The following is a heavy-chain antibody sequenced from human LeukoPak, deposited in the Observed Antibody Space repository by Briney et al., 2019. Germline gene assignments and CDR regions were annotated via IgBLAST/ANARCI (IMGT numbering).Heavy chain of an antibody. CDR3: ARAMNVRLVVPAAPSDY. V-gene: IGHV7-4-1*02. Sequence: ASVKVSCKASGYTFTSYAMNWVRQAPGRGLEWMGWINTNTGNPTYAQGFTGRFVFSLDTSVSTAYLQISSLKAEDTAVYYCARAMNVRLVVPAAPSDYWGQGTLVTVSS. J-gene: IGHJ4*02. CDR1: GYTFTSYA. D-gene: IGHD2-2*01. CDR2: INTNTGNP.